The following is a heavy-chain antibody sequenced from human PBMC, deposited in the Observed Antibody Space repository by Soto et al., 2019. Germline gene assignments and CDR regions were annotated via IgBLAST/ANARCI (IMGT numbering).Heavy chain of an antibody. Sequence: EVQLVESGGGLVQPGGSLRLSCAVSGFTFNRHWMSWVRQTPGKGLEWVASIKEDGSEKSYVDSGKGRFTISRDNAKNSLFLQMTSLRVEDTAVYYCVRTGWNPPAYWGQGTLVTVSS. D-gene: IGHD1-1*01. V-gene: IGHV3-7*01. CDR1: GFTFNRHW. J-gene: IGHJ4*02. CDR3: VRTGWNPPAY. CDR2: IKEDGSEK.